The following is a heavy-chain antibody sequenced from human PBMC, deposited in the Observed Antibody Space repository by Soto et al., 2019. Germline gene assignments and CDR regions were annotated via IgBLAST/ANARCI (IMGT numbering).Heavy chain of an antibody. CDR3: ARDGPMVRGAQGIVGY. Sequence: PGGSLRLSCAASGFTFSSYGMHWVRQAPGKGLEWVAVIWYDGSNKYYADSVKGRFTISRDNSKNTLYLQMNSLRAEDTAVYYCARDGPMVRGAQGIVGYWGQGTLVTVSS. D-gene: IGHD3-10*01. V-gene: IGHV3-33*01. CDR2: IWYDGSNK. CDR1: GFTFSSYG. J-gene: IGHJ4*02.